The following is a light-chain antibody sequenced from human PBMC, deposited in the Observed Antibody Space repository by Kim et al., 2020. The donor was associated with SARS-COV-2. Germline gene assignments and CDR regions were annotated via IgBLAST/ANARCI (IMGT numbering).Light chain of an antibody. CDR2: STT. Sequence: QAVVTQEPSLTVSPGGTVTLTCASSTGPVTGANYPNWFQQRPGQAPRALIYSTTDRHSWTPARFSGSLLEGKAALKLSGAQPDDEADYYCLLYYGGAEVIFGGGTKVTVL. J-gene: IGLJ2*01. CDR1: TGPVTGANY. V-gene: IGLV7-43*01. CDR3: LLYYGGAEVI.